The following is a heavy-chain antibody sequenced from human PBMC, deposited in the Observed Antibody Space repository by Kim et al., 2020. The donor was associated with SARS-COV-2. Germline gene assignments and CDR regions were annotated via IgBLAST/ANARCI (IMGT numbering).Heavy chain of an antibody. D-gene: IGHD3-10*01. V-gene: IGHV4-39*01. CDR3: ARSWFGAVFPGCFDP. CDR2: MYYTGST. Sequence: SETLSLTCTVSGGSIISTSYYWGWIRQPPGEKMEWIGSMYYTGSTNYNPSLKSRVALSVDTSRNQLSLKLTSVSAADTAVYYCARSWFGAVFPGCFDPWG. J-gene: IGHJ5*02. CDR1: GGSIISTSYY.